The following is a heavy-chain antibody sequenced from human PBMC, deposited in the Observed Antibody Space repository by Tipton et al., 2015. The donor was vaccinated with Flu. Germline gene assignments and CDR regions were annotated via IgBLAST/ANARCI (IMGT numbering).Heavy chain of an antibody. CDR2: IYHSGST. J-gene: IGHJ4*02. CDR3: AREARWELGCIDY. D-gene: IGHD1-26*01. V-gene: IGHV4-38-2*02. Sequence: TLSLTCAVSGYSINSGYYWGWIRQPPGKGLEWIGSIYHSGSTYYNPSLKSRVTISVDTSKNQFSLKLSSVTAADTAVYYCAREARWELGCIDYWGQGTLVTVSS. CDR1: GYSINSGYY.